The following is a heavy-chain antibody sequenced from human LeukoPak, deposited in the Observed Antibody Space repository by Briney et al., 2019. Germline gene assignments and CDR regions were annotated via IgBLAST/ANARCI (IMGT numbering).Heavy chain of an antibody. Sequence: GGSLRLSCAASGFTVSSNYMSWVRQAPGKGLEWVSYISSSSSTIYYADSVKGRFTFSRDNAKNSLYLQMNSLRAEDTAVYYCARYRSEWLRMVGYYYYMDVWGKGTTVTVSS. CDR1: GFTVSSNY. CDR2: ISSSSSTI. CDR3: ARYRSEWLRMVGYYYYMDV. V-gene: IGHV3-48*04. J-gene: IGHJ6*03. D-gene: IGHD5-12*01.